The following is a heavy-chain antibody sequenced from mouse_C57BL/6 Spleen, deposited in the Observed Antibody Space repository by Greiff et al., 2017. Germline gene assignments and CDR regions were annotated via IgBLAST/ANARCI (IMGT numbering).Heavy chain of an antibody. V-gene: IGHV5-17*01. CDR3: ARDGNLWYFDV. D-gene: IGHD2-1*01. J-gene: IGHJ1*03. CDR1: GFTFSDYG. Sequence: EVKLVESGGGLVKPGGSLKLSCAASGFTFSDYGMHWVRQAPEKGLEWVAYISSGSSTIYYADTVKGRFTISRDNAKNTLFLQMTSLRSEDTAMYYCARDGNLWYFDVWGTGTTVTVSS. CDR2: ISSGSSTI.